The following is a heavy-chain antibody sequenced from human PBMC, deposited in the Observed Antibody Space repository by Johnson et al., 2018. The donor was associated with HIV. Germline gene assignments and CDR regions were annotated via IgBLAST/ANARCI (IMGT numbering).Heavy chain of an antibody. J-gene: IGHJ3*02. Sequence: QMLLVESGGGVVQPGGSLRLSCAASGFTFRSYGMHWVRQAPGKGLEWVAFIRYDGSNKYYADSVKGRFTISRDNSKNTLYLQMNSLRAEDTAVYYCARGAITVVGCSGGDDAFDIWGQGTMVTVSS. CDR3: ARGAITVVGCSGGDDAFDI. D-gene: IGHD4-23*01. CDR2: IRYDGSNK. CDR1: GFTFRSYG. V-gene: IGHV3-30*02.